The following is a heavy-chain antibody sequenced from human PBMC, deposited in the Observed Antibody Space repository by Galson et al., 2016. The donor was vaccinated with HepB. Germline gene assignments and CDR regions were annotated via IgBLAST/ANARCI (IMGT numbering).Heavy chain of an antibody. Sequence: SVKVSCKASGYTFTTSGISWVRQAPGHGLEWMGWISTYSGNTKYAQKFQGGLTLTTDSSTTTAYMELRSRRIDDTALYYCARDVQYRIDSWGQGTLVTVSS. V-gene: IGHV1-18*01. CDR3: ARDVQYRIDS. CDR1: GYTFTTSG. D-gene: IGHD2/OR15-2a*01. J-gene: IGHJ4*02. CDR2: ISTYSGNT.